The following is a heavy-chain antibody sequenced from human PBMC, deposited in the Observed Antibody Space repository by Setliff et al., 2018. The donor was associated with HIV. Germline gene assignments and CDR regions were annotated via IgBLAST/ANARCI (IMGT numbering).Heavy chain of an antibody. V-gene: IGHV4-34*01. CDR2: INHSGST. CDR3: ARLTTTYYYDSSAYYHPV. CDR1: GGSFSGYY. Sequence: PSETLSLTCAVHGGSFSGYYWSWIRQPPGKGLEWIGEINHSGSTNYNPSLKSRVTISVDTSKNQFSLKLSSVTAADTAVFCCARLTTTYYYDSSAYYHPVWGQGSLVTVSS. D-gene: IGHD3-22*01. J-gene: IGHJ4*02.